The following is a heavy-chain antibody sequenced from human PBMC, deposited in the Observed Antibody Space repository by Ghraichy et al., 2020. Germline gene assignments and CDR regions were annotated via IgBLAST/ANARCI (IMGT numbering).Heavy chain of an antibody. D-gene: IGHD3-3*01. CDR3: AREVRDFWSGYRNWEVDY. CDR1: GGSFSSGGYY. V-gene: IGHV4-31*03. J-gene: IGHJ4*02. Sequence: SETLSLTCTVSGGSFSSGGYYWSWIRQHPGKGLEWIGYIYYSGSTYYNPSLKSRVTISVDTSKNQFSLKLSSVTAADTAVYYCAREVRDFWSGYRNWEVDYWGQGTLVTVSS. CDR2: IYYSGST.